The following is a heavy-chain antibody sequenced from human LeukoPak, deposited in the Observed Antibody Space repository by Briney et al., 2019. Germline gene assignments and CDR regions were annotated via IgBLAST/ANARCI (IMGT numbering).Heavy chain of an antibody. CDR1: GFTFSSYA. Sequence: GGSLRVSCAASGFTFSSYAMSWVRQAPGKGLEWVSAISGSGGSTYYADSVKGRFTISRDNSKNTLYLQMNSLRAEDTAVYYCAKGKKVQMGTYFDYWGQGTLVTVSS. D-gene: IGHD7-27*01. J-gene: IGHJ4*02. V-gene: IGHV3-23*01. CDR2: ISGSGGST. CDR3: AKGKKVQMGTYFDY.